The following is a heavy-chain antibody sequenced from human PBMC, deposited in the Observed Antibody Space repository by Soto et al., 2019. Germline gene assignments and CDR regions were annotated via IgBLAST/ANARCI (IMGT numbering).Heavy chain of an antibody. V-gene: IGHV3-64D*06. Sequence: GGSLRLSCSASGFTFISYAMHWVRQAPGKGLEYVSAISSNGGSTYYADSVKGRFTISRDNSKNTLYLQMSSLRAEDTAVYYCVKDGSDCGGDCYHFDYWGQGTLVTVSS. J-gene: IGHJ4*02. CDR3: VKDGSDCGGDCYHFDY. CDR2: ISSNGGST. CDR1: GFTFISYA. D-gene: IGHD2-21*02.